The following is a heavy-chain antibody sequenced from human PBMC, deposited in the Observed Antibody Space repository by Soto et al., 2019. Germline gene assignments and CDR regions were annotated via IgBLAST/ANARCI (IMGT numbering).Heavy chain of an antibody. J-gene: IGHJ4*02. CDR2: IIPVFRTS. Sequence: QVQLVQSGAEVKKPGSSVKVSCSASGVTFSSYAFTWVRQAPGQGLAWMGNIIPVFRTSTYAQRFQGRLTISADESTNTVYLELSSLRSEDTAAYFCAKDGSWDGGGGESWGQGTQVIVSS. CDR3: AKDGSWDGGGGES. D-gene: IGHD3-16*01. CDR1: GVTFSSYA. V-gene: IGHV1-69*18.